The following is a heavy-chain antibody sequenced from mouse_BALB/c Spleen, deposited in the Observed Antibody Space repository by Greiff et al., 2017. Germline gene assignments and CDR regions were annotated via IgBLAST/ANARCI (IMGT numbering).Heavy chain of an antibody. D-gene: IGHD2-13*01. V-gene: IGHV1-4*01. CDR3: ARSHYGEGYYAMDY. Sequence: QVQLKESGAELARPGASVKMSCKASGYTFTSYTMHWVKQRPGQGLEWIGYINPSSGYTNYNQKFKDKATLTADKSSSTAYMQLSSLTSEDSAVYYCARSHYGEGYYAMDYWGQGTSVTVSS. CDR1: GYTFTSYT. CDR2: INPSSGYT. J-gene: IGHJ4*01.